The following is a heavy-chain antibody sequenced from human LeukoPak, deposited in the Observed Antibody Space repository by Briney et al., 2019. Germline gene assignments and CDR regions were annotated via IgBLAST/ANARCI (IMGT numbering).Heavy chain of an antibody. D-gene: IGHD4-17*01. V-gene: IGHV3-73*01. J-gene: IGHJ4*02. CDR2: VRSKANSYTT. Sequence: GGSLRLSCAASGFTFRGSAMHWVRQAAEKGLEWVGRVRSKANSYTTAYAASVKGRFTISRDDSKNTAFLQMNSLKTEDTAVYYCTRLREDYGDFDYWGQGTLVTVSS. CDR3: TRLREDYGDFDY. CDR1: GFTFRGSA.